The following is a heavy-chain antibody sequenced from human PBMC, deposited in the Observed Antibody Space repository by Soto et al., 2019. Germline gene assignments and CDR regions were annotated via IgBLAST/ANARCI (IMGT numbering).Heavy chain of an antibody. J-gene: IGHJ4*02. CDR1: GFSLSNARMG. D-gene: IGHD3-3*01. CDR2: IFSNDEK. CDR3: ARIMRDFWSGYYRGDFDY. Sequence: ESGPTLVNPTETLTLTCTVSGFSLSNARMGVSWIRQPPGKALEWLAHIFSNDEKSYSTSLKSRLTISKDTSKSQVVLTMTNMDPVDTATYCCARIMRDFWSGYYRGDFDYWGQGTLVTVSS. V-gene: IGHV2-26*01.